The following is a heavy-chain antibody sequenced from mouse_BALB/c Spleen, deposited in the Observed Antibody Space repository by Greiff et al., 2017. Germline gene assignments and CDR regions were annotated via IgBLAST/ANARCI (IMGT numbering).Heavy chain of an antibody. CDR3: VRESYSPAWFAC. V-gene: IGHV10S3*01. J-gene: IGHJ3*01. CDR2: IRSKSNNYAT. Sequence: EVQLVETGGGLVQPKGSLKLSCAASGFTFNTNAMNWVRQAPGKGLEWVARIRSKSNNYATYYDDSVKDRFTISRDDSQSMLYRQMNNLKTEDTAIYYCVRESYSPAWFACWGQGTLVTVSA. CDR1: GFTFNTNA. D-gene: IGHD2-12*01.